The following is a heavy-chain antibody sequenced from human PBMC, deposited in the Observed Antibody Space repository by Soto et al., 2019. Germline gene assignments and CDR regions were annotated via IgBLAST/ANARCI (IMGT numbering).Heavy chain of an antibody. CDR3: ARTIVSSDYYGVDV. Sequence: GSGPTLVNPTQTLTLTCTFSGFSLRTSGVGVGWIRQPPGKALEWLALIYWDDDKRYSPSLKSRLTITKDTSKNQAVLTITNMDPVDTATYYCARTIVSSDYYGVDVWSQGTTVTVSS. V-gene: IGHV2-5*02. CDR1: GFSLRTSGVG. CDR2: IYWDDDK. D-gene: IGHD4-4*01. J-gene: IGHJ6*02.